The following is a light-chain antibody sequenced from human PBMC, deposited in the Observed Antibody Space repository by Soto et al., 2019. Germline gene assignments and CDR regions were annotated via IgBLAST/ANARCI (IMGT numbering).Light chain of an antibody. Sequence: QPVLTQSPSASASLGASVKLTCTLSSGHSSYAIAWHQQQPEKGPRYLMKLNSDGSHSKGDGIPDRFSGSSSGAERYLTISCPQSEYEAAYCCQTWGTGPWVFGGGTKLTVL. CDR1: SGHSSYA. V-gene: IGLV4-69*01. CDR2: LNSDGSH. J-gene: IGLJ3*02. CDR3: QTWGTGPWV.